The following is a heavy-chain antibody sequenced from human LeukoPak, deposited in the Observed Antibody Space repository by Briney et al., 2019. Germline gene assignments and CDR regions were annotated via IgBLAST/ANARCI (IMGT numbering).Heavy chain of an antibody. CDR1: GFTFSKYW. Sequence: PGGSLRLSCAASGFTFSKYWMLWVRQAPGKGLESVSRINTDGTVTTYADSVKGRFTVSRDNADNTMFLQRNSVRDEATAGYYCATKQWLAPPPDSWGQGPPVTVSS. V-gene: IGHV3-74*01. CDR3: ATKQWLAPPPDS. CDR2: INTDGTVT. D-gene: IGHD6-19*01. J-gene: IGHJ4*02.